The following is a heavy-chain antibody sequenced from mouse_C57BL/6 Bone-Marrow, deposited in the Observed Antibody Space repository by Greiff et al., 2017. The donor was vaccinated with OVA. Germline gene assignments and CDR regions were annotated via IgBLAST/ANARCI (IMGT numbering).Heavy chain of an antibody. Sequence: QVQLQQSGAELVRPGTSVKMSCKASGYTFTNYWIGWAKQRPGHGLEWIGDIYPGGGYTNYNEKFKGKATLTADKSSSTAYMQFSSLTSEDSAIYYCAREEFYAMDNWGEGTSVTVSS. CDR1: GYTFTNYW. CDR2: IYPGGGYT. CDR3: AREEFYAMDN. V-gene: IGHV1-63*01. J-gene: IGHJ4*01.